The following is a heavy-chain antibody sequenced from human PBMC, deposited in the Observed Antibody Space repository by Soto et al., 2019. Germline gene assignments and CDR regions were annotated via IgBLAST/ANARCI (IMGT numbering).Heavy chain of an antibody. CDR1: GFTFTSSA. CDR2: IVVGSGNT. Sequence: ASVKVSCKASGFTFTSSAVQWVRQARGQRLEWIGWIVVGSGNTNYAQKFQERVTITRDMSTSTAYMELSSLRSEDTAVYYCAAVMEWLPYYFDYWGQGTLVTVSS. CDR3: AAVMEWLPYYFDY. V-gene: IGHV1-58*01. J-gene: IGHJ4*02. D-gene: IGHD5-12*01.